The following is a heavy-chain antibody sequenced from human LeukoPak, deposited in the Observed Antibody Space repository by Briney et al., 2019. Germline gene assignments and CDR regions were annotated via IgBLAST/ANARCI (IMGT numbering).Heavy chain of an antibody. CDR2: ISYDGSNK. Sequence: GGSQRLSGAASGFTFSSYAMHWVRQAPGKGLEWVAVISYDGSNKYYADSVKGRFTISRDNSKNTLYLQMNSLRAEDTAVYYCVMQSGYCSSTSCYGYFQHWGQGTLVTVSS. J-gene: IGHJ1*01. CDR3: VMQSGYCSSTSCYGYFQH. D-gene: IGHD2-2*01. CDR1: GFTFSSYA. V-gene: IGHV3-30-3*01.